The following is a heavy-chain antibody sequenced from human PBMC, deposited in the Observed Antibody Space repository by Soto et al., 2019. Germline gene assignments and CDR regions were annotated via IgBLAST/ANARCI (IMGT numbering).Heavy chain of an antibody. CDR3: ARHVRFLEWLAHFDY. D-gene: IGHD3-3*01. J-gene: IGHJ4*02. Sequence: SETLSLTCTVSGGSISSSSYYWGWIRQPPGKGLEWIGSIYYSGSTYYNPSLKSRVTISVDTSKNQFSLKLSSVTAADTAVYYCARHVRFLEWLAHFDYWGQGTLVTVSS. CDR1: GGSISSSSYY. V-gene: IGHV4-39*01. CDR2: IYYSGST.